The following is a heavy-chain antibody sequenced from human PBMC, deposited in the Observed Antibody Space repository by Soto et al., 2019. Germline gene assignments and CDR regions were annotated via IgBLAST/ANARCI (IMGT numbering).Heavy chain of an antibody. J-gene: IGHJ4*02. CDR2: ISGSGGST. D-gene: IGHD6-19*01. V-gene: IGHV3-23*01. Sequence: GSLRLSCAASGFTFSSYAMSWVRQAPGKGLEWVSAISGSGGSTYYADSVKGRFTISRDNSKNSLYLQMNSLRAEDTAVYYCARVSSGWYLGYWGQGTLVTVSS. CDR3: ARVSSGWYLGY. CDR1: GFTFSSYA.